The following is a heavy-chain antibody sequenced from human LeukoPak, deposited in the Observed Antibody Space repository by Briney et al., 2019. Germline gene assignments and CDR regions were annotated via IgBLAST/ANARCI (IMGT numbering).Heavy chain of an antibody. J-gene: IGHJ6*03. V-gene: IGHV4-4*07. CDR2: LYPGLSS. CDR3: ARLKFYDSTGYSPGYYMDV. D-gene: IGHD3-22*01. CDR1: GGPMYSYY. Sequence: PSETLSLTCTVSGGPMYSYYWSWIRQTAGKGLEWTGRLYPGLSSDYNPSLKSRVTMSIDTSKNQFALKLSVVTAADTAVYYCARLKFYDSTGYSPGYYMDVWGKGTTVTVSS.